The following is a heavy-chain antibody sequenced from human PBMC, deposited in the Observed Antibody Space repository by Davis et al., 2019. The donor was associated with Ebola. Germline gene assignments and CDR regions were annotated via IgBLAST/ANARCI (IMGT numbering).Heavy chain of an antibody. D-gene: IGHD1-14*01. Sequence: GESLKISCAVSGFTVSSNYWSWVRQAPGKGLEWVSVIYSGDNTYHADSVKGRFTISRDNSKNTLYLQMNSLRAEDTAVYYCAKGRTGDPIYWGQGTLVTVSS. V-gene: IGHV3-53*01. CDR2: IYSGDNT. CDR3: AKGRTGDPIY. CDR1: GFTVSSNY. J-gene: IGHJ4*02.